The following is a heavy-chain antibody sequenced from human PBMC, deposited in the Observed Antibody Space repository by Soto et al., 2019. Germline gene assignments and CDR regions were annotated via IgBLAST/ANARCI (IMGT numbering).Heavy chain of an antibody. CDR3: VRDSGRGFYFDY. CDR2: IRNRPNSYTT. D-gene: IGHD3-10*01. J-gene: IGHJ4*02. Sequence: EVQLVESGGGLVQPGGSLRLSCAASGFTFSDHYMDWVRQAPGKGLEWVGRIRNRPNSYTTQYAPSVKGRFAVLRDDSENLVYLQINDLKNEDTAVYYCVRDSGRGFYFDYWGQGAQVTVSS. V-gene: IGHV3-72*01. CDR1: GFTFSDHY.